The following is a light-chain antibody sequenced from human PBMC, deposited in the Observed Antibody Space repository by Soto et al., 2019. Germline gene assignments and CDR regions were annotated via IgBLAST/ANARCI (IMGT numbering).Light chain of an antibody. J-gene: IGKJ4*01. CDR3: QFLNGYPLT. CDR1: QGISSY. Sequence: DIQLTQSPSFLSASVGDRVTITCRASQGISSYLAWYQQKPGKAPKLLIYAASTLQSGVPSRFSGRGSGTEFTLTISSLQPEDFATYYCQFLNGYPLTFGGGTKVEIK. CDR2: AAS. V-gene: IGKV1-9*01.